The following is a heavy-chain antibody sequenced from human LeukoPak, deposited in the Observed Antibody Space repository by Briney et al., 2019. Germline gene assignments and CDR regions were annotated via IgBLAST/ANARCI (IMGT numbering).Heavy chain of an antibody. CDR3: ARDSYYDSSGYYFFPAAPDY. V-gene: IGHV1-46*01. CDR2: INPSGGST. J-gene: IGHJ4*02. CDR1: GYTFTSYY. D-gene: IGHD3-22*01. Sequence: GASVKVSCKASGYTFTSYYMHWVRQAPGQGLKWMGIINPSGGSTSYAQKFQGRVTMTRDMSTSTVYMELSSLRSEDTAVYYCARDSYYDSSGYYFFPAAPDYWGQGTLVTVSS.